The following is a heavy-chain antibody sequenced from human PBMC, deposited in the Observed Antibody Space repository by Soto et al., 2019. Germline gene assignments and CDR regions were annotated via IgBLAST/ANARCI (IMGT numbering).Heavy chain of an antibody. CDR3: VRVALSASGIRLFYY. J-gene: IGHJ4*02. D-gene: IGHD3-10*01. V-gene: IGHV3-72*01. CDR1: GFTFSDHY. Sequence: EVQLEESGGGLVQPGGSLRLSCAASGFTFSDHYMDWVRQAPGKGLEWVGRTKNKANSYTTEYAASVKGRFTISRDDSKNSLHLQRNSLKAEDTAMYYCVRVALSASGIRLFYYWGQGTLVTVSS. CDR2: TKNKANSYTT.